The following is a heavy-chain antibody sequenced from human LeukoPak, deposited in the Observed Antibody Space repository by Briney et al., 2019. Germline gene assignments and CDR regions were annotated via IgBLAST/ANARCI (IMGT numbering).Heavy chain of an antibody. CDR2: IYSGGST. J-gene: IGHJ2*01. V-gene: IGHV3-53*01. CDR1: GFTVSSNY. CDR3: ARDPGGYNSGGDWNFDL. Sequence: GSLRLSCAASGFTVSSNYMNWVRQAPGKGLEWVSVIYSGGSTYYADSVKGRFTISRDNSKNTLYLQMNSLRAEDTAVYYCARDPGGYNSGGDWNFDLWGRGTLVTVSS. D-gene: IGHD5-24*01.